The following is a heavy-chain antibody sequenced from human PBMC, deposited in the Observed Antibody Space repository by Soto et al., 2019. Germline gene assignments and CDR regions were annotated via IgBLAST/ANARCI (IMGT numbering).Heavy chain of an antibody. CDR3: ARIISRGSFDP. V-gene: IGHV3-7*01. Sequence: GGSLRLSCEASGFTFSRHWMIWVRQAPGKGLEWVASVNQNGNEKYHVDSVMGRFTISRDNAKNSLFLQMNSLTVEDTAVYHCARIISRGSFDPWGQGXQVTVSS. J-gene: IGHJ5*02. D-gene: IGHD2-15*01. CDR1: GFTFSRHW. CDR2: VNQNGNEK.